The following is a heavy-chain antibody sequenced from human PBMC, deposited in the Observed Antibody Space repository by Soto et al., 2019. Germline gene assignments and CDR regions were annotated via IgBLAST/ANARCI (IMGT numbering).Heavy chain of an antibody. D-gene: IGHD1-26*01. CDR1: GGTFSTYV. J-gene: IGHJ6*02. Sequence: QVQLVQSGAEVKKPGSSVKVSCKASGGTFSTYVISWVRQAPGQGLEWMGGIIPVFATTNYAQKFQGRVTITAEXSXXXGXXDLNSLRSEDTAVYYCARGRIAGAATDFYYYGMDVWGQGTSVTVSS. V-gene: IGHV1-69*12. CDR2: IIPVFATT. CDR3: ARGRIAGAATDFYYYGMDV.